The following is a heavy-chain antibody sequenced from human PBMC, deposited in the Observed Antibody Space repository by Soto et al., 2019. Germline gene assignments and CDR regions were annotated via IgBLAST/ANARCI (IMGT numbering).Heavy chain of an antibody. CDR3: PTVYN. V-gene: IGHV3-7*01. CDR2: INQDGSEK. D-gene: IGHD4-4*01. J-gene: IGHJ1*01. Sequence: EVQLVESGGGLVQPGGSLRLSCAASGLTFSTFWMSWVRQAPGKGPEWVASINQDGSEKYFVDSVKGRFAISRDNAKNSLYLQMSSLRAEDTAVYYFPTVYNWGPGTLVTVSS. CDR1: GLTFSTFW.